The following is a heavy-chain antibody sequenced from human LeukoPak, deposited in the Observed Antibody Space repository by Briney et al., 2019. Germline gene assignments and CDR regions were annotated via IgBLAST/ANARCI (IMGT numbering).Heavy chain of an antibody. D-gene: IGHD3-22*01. CDR3: ATISRYYYDSRRSWFDP. Sequence: SETLSLTCAVYGGSFSGYYWSWIRQPPGKGLEWIGEINHSGSTNYNPSLKSRVTISVDTSKNQFSLKLNSVTAADTAVYYCATISRYYYDSRRSWFDPWGQGTLVTVSS. CDR2: INHSGST. V-gene: IGHV4-34*01. CDR1: GGSFSGYY. J-gene: IGHJ5*02.